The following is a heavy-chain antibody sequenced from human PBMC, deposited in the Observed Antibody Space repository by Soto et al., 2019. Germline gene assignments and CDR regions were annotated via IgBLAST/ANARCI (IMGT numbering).Heavy chain of an antibody. Sequence: SETLSLTCAVYGGSFSGYYWSWIRQPPGKGLEWNGEINHSGSTNYNPSLKSRVTISVDTSKNQFSLKLSSVTAADTAVYYCASFITMVRGVFEYYYGMDVWGQGTTVTASS. V-gene: IGHV4-34*01. CDR1: GGSFSGYY. CDR3: ASFITMVRGVFEYYYGMDV. D-gene: IGHD3-10*01. CDR2: INHSGST. J-gene: IGHJ6*02.